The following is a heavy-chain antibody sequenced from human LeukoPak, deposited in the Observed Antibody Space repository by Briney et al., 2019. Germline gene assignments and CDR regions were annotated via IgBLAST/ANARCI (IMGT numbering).Heavy chain of an antibody. Sequence: PGRSLRLSCAASGFTFSNFAMHWVRQAPGKGLEWVAIISYDGSNKYYADSVKGRFTISRDNSKNTLYLQMNSLRAEDTAMYFCVRDVGAVRGEVYFDYWGQGTLVTVSS. CDR3: VRDVGAVRGEVYFDY. V-gene: IGHV3-30*04. CDR1: GFTFSNFA. CDR2: ISYDGSNK. D-gene: IGHD3-10*01. J-gene: IGHJ4*02.